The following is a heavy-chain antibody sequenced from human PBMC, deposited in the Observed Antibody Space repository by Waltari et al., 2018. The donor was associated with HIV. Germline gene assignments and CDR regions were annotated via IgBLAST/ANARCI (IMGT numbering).Heavy chain of an antibody. D-gene: IGHD3-9*01. CDR3: ARHLYDTLTGEPNWFDP. J-gene: IGHJ5*02. V-gene: IGHV4-59*08. Sequence: QVQLQESGPGLVKPSETLSLTCTVSGGSVSSYYWSWLRQPPGKGLEWIGYIYYSGDTNYTPPLKSRVAISREASKNHFSLSLSSGTAADTALYYCARHLYDTLTGEPNWFDPWGQGTLVTVSS. CDR2: IYYSGDT. CDR1: GGSVSSYY.